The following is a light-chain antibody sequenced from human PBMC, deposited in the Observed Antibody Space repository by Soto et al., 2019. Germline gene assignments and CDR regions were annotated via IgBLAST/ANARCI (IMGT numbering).Light chain of an antibody. CDR3: QQLNSYPIT. CDR2: AAS. Sequence: IQLPQSPSSLSASVGDRVTITCLASQGINTFLAWYQQKAGKAPKLLIYAASTLQSGVPSRFSGSGSGTDFTLTISSLQSEDFATYYCQQLNSYPITFGQGTRLEIK. V-gene: IGKV1-9*01. CDR1: QGINTF. J-gene: IGKJ5*01.